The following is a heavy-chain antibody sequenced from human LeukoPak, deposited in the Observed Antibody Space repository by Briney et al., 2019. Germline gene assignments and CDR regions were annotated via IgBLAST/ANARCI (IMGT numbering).Heavy chain of an antibody. V-gene: IGHV3-11*06. J-gene: IGHJ4*02. CDR2: ISSSSSYT. D-gene: IGHD1-26*01. CDR1: GFTFSDYY. CDR3: ARVNSGSYYLYYFDY. Sequence: GGSLRLSCAASGFTFSDYYMSWIRQAPGKGLEWVSYISSSSSYTNYADSEKGRFTISRDNAKNSLYLQMNSLRAEDTAVYYCARVNSGSYYLYYFDYWGQGTLVTVSS.